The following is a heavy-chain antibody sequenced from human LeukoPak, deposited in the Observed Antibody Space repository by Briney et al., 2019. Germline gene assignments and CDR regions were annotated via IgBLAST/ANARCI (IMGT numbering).Heavy chain of an antibody. CDR1: GFTFSSYG. J-gene: IGHJ3*02. D-gene: IGHD3-22*01. CDR3: AKVVITLDAFDI. CDR2: IRYDGSNK. V-gene: IGHV3-30*02. Sequence: GGSLRLSCAASGFTFSSYGMHWARQAPGKGLEWVAFIRYDGSNKYYADSVKGRFTISRDNSKNTLYLQMNSLRAEDTAVYYCAKVVITLDAFDIWGQGTMVTVSS.